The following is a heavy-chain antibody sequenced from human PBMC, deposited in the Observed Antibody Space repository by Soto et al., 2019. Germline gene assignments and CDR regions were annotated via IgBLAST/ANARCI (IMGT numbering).Heavy chain of an antibody. CDR1: GFTCSNFV. V-gene: IGHV3-23*01. CDR3: TKASSDRHHMDV. Sequence: GCSLRLSWATSGFTCSNFVMRWVRQTPGKGLEWVSTITSTGGDTYYTDSVKGRFTISRDNSKNTLYLQMSSLRAEDTALYYCTKASSDRHHMDVWGQGTTVTVSS. CDR2: ITSTGGDT. J-gene: IGHJ6*02.